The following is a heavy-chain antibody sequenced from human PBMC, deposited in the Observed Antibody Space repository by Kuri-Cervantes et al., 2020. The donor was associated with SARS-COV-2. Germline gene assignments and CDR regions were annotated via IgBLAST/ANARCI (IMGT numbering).Heavy chain of an antibody. V-gene: IGHV4-4*07. J-gene: IGHJ3*02. CDR2: IYTSGST. Sequence: SETLSLPCMVSGGSISGYHWSWIRQPAGKGLEWIGRIYTSGSTNYHPALKSRVTISVDKSKNQFSLKLRCVTAADTAIYYCARNDAFDIWGQGTMVTVSS. CDR3: ARNDAFDI. CDR1: GGSISGYH.